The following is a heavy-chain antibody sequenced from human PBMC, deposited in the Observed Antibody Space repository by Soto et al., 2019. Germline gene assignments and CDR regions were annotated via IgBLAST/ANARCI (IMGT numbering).Heavy chain of an antibody. CDR3: ASGALYLIEQAPWYGY. CDR2: INHSGST. D-gene: IGHD1-20*01. J-gene: IGHJ4*02. CDR1: GGSFSGYY. Sequence: QVQLQQWGAGLLKPSETLSLTCAVYGGSFSGYYWSWIRQPPGKGLEWIGEINHSGSTNYNPSLKSRATISLDTPTNQFSLKLSSVTAADTAVYYCASGALYLIEQAPWYGYWGQGTLVTVSS. V-gene: IGHV4-34*01.